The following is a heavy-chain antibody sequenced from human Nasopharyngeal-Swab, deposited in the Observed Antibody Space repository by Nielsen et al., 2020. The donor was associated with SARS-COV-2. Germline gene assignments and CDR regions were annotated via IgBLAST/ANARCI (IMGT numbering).Heavy chain of an antibody. D-gene: IGHD6-19*01. V-gene: IGHV3-66*04. CDR2: IYSGGST. CDR1: GFTVSSNY. CDR3: ARQYSSGWFDP. Sequence: GESLKISCAASGFTVSSNYMSWVRQAPGTGLEWVSVIYSGGSTYYADSVKGRFTISRDNSKNTLYLQMNSLRAEDTAVYYCARQYSSGWFDPWGQGTLVTVSS. J-gene: IGHJ5*02.